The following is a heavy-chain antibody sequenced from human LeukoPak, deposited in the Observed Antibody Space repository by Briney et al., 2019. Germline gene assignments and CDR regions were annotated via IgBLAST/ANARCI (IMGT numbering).Heavy chain of an antibody. CDR3: ARVSRGPHPYYYDSSGYMDY. CDR1: GYTFTSYA. CDR2: INAGNGNT. Sequence: ASVKVSCKASGYTFTSYAMHWVRQAPGQRLEWMGWINAGNGNTKYSQKFQGRVTITRDTSASTAYMELSSLRSEDTAVYYCARVSRGPHPYYYDSSGYMDYWGQGTLVTVSS. D-gene: IGHD3-22*01. V-gene: IGHV1-3*01. J-gene: IGHJ4*02.